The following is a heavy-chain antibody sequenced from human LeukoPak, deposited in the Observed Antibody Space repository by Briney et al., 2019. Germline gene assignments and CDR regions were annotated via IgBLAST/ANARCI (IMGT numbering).Heavy chain of an antibody. CDR2: FYYSGTT. CDR1: GGSISSYY. V-gene: IGHV4-59*08. J-gene: IGHJ4*02. CDR3: ARRGIAAAGYDY. Sequence: PSETLSLTCTVSGGSISSYYWSWIRQPPGKGLEWMGYFYYSGTTNYNPSLKSRVTILVDTSKNQFSLNLSSVTAADTAVYYCARRGIAAAGYDYWGQGTLVTVSS. D-gene: IGHD6-13*01.